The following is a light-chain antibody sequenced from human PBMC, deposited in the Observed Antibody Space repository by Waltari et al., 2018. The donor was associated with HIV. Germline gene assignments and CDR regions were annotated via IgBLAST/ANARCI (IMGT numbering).Light chain of an antibody. Sequence: QSALTQPRSVSGSPGQSVTFFCTGTSSDVGGYNFVSWYQQHPGKAPKLIIYDVTKRPSGVPDRFSGSKSGNTASLTISGLQAEDEADYYCCSYAGSYGYVFGTVTEVTVL. CDR2: DVT. J-gene: IGLJ1*01. V-gene: IGLV2-11*01. CDR3: CSYAGSYGYV. CDR1: SSDVGGYNF.